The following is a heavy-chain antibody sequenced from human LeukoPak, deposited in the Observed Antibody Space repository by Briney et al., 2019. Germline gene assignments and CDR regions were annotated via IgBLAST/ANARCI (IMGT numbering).Heavy chain of an antibody. CDR3: ARGEPSYGADF. J-gene: IGHJ4*02. D-gene: IGHD1-26*01. V-gene: IGHV4-59*08. CDR1: GDSVSNYY. Sequence: KPSETLSLTCTVSGDSVSNYYWSWIRRPPGKGLEWIGYIYYSGSPSYNPSLRSRVTISVDTSKNQFSLRLTSVTAADTAVYYCARGEPSYGADFWGQGALVTVST. CDR2: IYYSGSP.